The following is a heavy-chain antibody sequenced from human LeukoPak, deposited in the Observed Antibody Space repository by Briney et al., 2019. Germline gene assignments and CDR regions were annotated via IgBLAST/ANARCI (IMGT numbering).Heavy chain of an antibody. Sequence: SETLSLTCAVSGDSITSSNWWSWVRQPPEKGLEWIGEIYHSGNTNYNPPLKSRVTISLDKSKNQFSLKLNSVTAADTAVYYCARVGALGGHDFWGQGSLVTVSS. CDR1: GDSITSSNW. J-gene: IGHJ4*02. D-gene: IGHD1-26*01. CDR3: ARVGALGGHDF. CDR2: IYHSGNT. V-gene: IGHV4-4*02.